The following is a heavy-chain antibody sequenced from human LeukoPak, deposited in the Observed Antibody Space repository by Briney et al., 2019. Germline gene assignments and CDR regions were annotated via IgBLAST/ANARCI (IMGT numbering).Heavy chain of an antibody. D-gene: IGHD1-26*01. CDR3: AGSGSRGNWFDP. J-gene: IGHJ5*02. Sequence: GGSLRLSCAASGFTFSSNWMLWVRQAPGKGLVWVSRINSDGSITIYADSVKGRFTISRDNAKNTLYLQMNSLRAEDTAVYHCAGSGSRGNWFDPWGQGTPVTVSS. CDR1: GFTFSSNW. CDR2: INSDGSIT. V-gene: IGHV3-74*01.